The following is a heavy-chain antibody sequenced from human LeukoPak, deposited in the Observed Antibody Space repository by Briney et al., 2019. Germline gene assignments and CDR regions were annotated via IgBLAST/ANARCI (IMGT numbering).Heavy chain of an antibody. V-gene: IGHV4-38-2*02. D-gene: IGHD3-3*01. CDR1: DYSITNGYS. CDR2: IYYSGST. J-gene: IGHJ3*02. CDR3: ARHLPNDVLRFLEWLLLGAFDI. Sequence: SETLSLTCTISDYSITNGYSCAWIRQSPGKGLEWIGSIYYSGSTYYNPSLKSRVTISVDTSKNQFSLKLSSVTAADTAVYYCARHLPNDVLRFLEWLLLGAFDIWGQGTMVTVSS.